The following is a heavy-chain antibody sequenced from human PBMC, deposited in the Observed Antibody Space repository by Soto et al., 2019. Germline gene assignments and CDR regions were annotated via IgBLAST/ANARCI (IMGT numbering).Heavy chain of an antibody. J-gene: IGHJ3*01. CDR1: GSSISTDFY. V-gene: IGHV4-38-2*01. D-gene: IGHD2-15*01. CDR3: ARARWYDAFDV. Sequence: LSLTCVVSGSSISTDFYWGWIRQAPGKALEWIGSIYHSGTTYYNPSLRSRVTISVDMSKNQFSLKLNSVTAADTAVYYCARARWYDAFDVWGQGTVVTVSS. CDR2: IYHSGTT.